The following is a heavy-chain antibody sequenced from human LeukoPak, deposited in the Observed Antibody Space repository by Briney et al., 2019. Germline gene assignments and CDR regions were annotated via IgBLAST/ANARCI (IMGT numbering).Heavy chain of an antibody. CDR2: ISGSGGST. J-gene: IGHJ6*02. CDR1: GFTFDSHA. V-gene: IGHV3-23*01. Sequence: GGSLRLSCAASGFTFDSHAMNWVRQAPGKGLEWVSTISGSGGSTYYADSVKGRFTISRDNSKNTLYLQMNSLRAEDTAVYYCARVRGYSGYEGRYYYYGMDAWGQGTTVTVSS. CDR3: ARVRGYSGYEGRYYYYGMDA. D-gene: IGHD5-12*01.